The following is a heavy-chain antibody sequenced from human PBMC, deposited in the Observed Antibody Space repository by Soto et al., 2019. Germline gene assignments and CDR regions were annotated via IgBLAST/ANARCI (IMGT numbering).Heavy chain of an antibody. CDR1: GYIFTSNG. D-gene: IGHD3-10*01. CDR2: ISTHNDKT. CDR3: ARVEGSGTYYYYFEY. Sequence: AASVKVSWKAAGYIFTSNGFSWGRQAPGQGLEWMGWISTHNDKTSYAQELQDRITMTTDTSTSTAYMELRSLRSDDTAMYYCARVEGSGTYYYYFEYWGQGTLVTVSS. J-gene: IGHJ4*02. V-gene: IGHV1-18*01.